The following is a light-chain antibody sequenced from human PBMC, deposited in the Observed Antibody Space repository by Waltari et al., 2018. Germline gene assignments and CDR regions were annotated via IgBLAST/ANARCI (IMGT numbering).Light chain of an antibody. CDR2: KAS. CDR1: QSISSW. CDR3: QQYETYSPLT. J-gene: IGKJ4*01. Sequence: DIKMTQSPSTLSASVGDRVNFTCRASQSISSWLAWYQQKPGKAPKRLIYKASRLGSGVPSRFSGSGSRTEFTLTISNLRPDDFATYYCQQYETYSPLTFGGGTKVEI. V-gene: IGKV1-5*03.